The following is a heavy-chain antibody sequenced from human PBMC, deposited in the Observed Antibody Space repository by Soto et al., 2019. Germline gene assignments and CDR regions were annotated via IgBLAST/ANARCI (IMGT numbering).Heavy chain of an antibody. V-gene: IGHV1-46*01. CDR3: ASRDLSYSDFWSGYSLDYGMDV. D-gene: IGHD3-3*01. CDR2: INPSGDST. CDR1: GNTLTNYY. Sequence: QVQLEQSGAEVRKPGASVKVSCKASGNTLTNYYMQWVRQAPGQGLEWMGIINPSGDSTGYAQKFQSRAKRTRNTATSTVYMELSSLTSDDSAVYFCASRDLSYSDFWSGYSLDYGMDVWGQGTTVTVSS. J-gene: IGHJ6*02.